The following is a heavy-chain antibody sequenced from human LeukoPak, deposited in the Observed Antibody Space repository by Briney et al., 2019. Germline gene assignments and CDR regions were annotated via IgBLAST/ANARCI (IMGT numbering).Heavy chain of an antibody. V-gene: IGHV3-49*04. J-gene: IGHJ4*02. D-gene: IGHD3-16*01. CDR2: ITSEAYHGPK. Sequence: GGPLRLSRTGSGYNFGDFAVNWVRQAPGKGLEWVSFITSEAYHGPKEYAASVRGRVIISRDDIRSLGYLQMNSLQAEGTAVYYCCRALFVQVGLWDVDYWGQGTLVTVSS. CDR3: CRALFVQVGLWDVDY. CDR1: GYNFGDFA.